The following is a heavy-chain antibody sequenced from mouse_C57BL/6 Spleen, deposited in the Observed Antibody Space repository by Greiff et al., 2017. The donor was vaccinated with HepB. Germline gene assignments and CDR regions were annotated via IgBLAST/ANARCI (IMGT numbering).Heavy chain of an antibody. D-gene: IGHD1-1*01. CDR3: ARSFNYYGSSYYFDY. V-gene: IGHV7-3*01. CDR2: IRNKANGYTT. CDR1: GFTFTDYY. J-gene: IGHJ2*01. Sequence: DVHLVESGGGLVQPGGSLSLSCAASGFTFTDYYMSWVRQPPGKALEWLGFIRNKANGYTTEYSASVKGRFTISRDNSQSILYLQMNALRAEDSATYYCARSFNYYGSSYYFDYWGQGTTLTVSS.